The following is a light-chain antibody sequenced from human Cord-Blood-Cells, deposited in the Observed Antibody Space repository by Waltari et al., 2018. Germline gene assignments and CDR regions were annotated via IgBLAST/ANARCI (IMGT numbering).Light chain of an antibody. CDR1: STYVGSYNL. Sequence: QSALTKPASVSGSPGQSITISCTGTSTYVGSYNLVPWYQQHPGKAPKLTIYEVSTRPSWVSKRFSGSKSGNTASLTIAGLQAEGEADYYCCSYAGSSTRVFGGGTKLTVL. CDR2: EVS. CDR3: CSYAGSSTRV. V-gene: IGLV2-23*02. J-gene: IGLJ3*02.